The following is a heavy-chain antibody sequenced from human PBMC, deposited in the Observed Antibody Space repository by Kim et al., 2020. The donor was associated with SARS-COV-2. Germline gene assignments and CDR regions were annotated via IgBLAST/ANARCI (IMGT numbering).Heavy chain of an antibody. V-gene: IGHV3-49*04. CDR1: GFTFSDYA. D-gene: IGHD3-10*01. CDR3: TRGAGPRAIDV. Sequence: GGSLRLSCSGSGFTFSDYAMSWVRLAPGKGLEWVGFVSGKAYGGTTEYAASEKGRITITRDDSKSDANLQMNSLRTDDTAVYYCTRGAGPRAIDVWGQGTTGTVSS. J-gene: IGHJ6*02. CDR2: VSGKAYGGTT.